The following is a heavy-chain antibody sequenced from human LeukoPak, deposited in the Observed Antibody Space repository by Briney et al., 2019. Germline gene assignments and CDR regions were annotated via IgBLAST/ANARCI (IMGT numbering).Heavy chain of an antibody. D-gene: IGHD6-6*01. CDR1: GFTFSSYA. Sequence: PGGSLRLSRAASGFTFSSYAMSWVRQAPGKGLEWVSAISGSGGSTYYADSVKGRFTISRDNSKNTLYLQMNSLRAEDTAVYYCAKYRARFYYFDYWGQGTLVTVSS. CDR2: ISGSGGST. V-gene: IGHV3-23*01. J-gene: IGHJ4*02. CDR3: AKYRARFYYFDY.